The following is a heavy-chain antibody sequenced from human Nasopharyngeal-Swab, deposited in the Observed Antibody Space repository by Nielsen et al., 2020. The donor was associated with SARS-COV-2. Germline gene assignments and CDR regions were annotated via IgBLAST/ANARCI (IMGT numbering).Heavy chain of an antibody. CDR2: ISSSSSTI. Sequence: WIRQPPGKGLEWVSYISSSSSTIYYAGSVKGRFTISRDNAKNSLYLQMNSLRAEDTAVYYCAREHLDTAMVSDYWGQGTLVTVSS. CDR3: AREHLDTAMVSDY. V-gene: IGHV3-48*04. J-gene: IGHJ4*02. D-gene: IGHD5-18*01.